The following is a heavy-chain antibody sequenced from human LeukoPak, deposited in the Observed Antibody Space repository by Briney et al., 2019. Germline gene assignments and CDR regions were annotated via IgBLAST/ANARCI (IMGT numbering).Heavy chain of an antibody. CDR2: ISSTSKYI. J-gene: IGHJ4*02. V-gene: IGHV3-21*04. CDR3: AKPGRGYYYASGFDS. CDR1: GFIFSTYT. Sequence: PGGSLRLSCAASGFIFSTYTLHWVRQAPGKGLEWISSISSTSKYINYADSGKGRFTVSRDNAKNSLYLQMNSLRAEDTALYYCAKPGRGYYYASGFDSWGQGTLVTVSS. D-gene: IGHD3-10*01.